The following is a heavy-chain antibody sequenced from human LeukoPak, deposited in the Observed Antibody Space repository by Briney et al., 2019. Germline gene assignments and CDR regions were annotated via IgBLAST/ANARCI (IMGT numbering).Heavy chain of an antibody. CDR2: IIPILGIA. D-gene: IGHD7-27*01. CDR3: ARVASTGEGYYYYGMDV. J-gene: IGHJ6*02. Sequence: SVKVSCKASGGTFSSYAISWVRQAPGQGLEWMGRIIPILGIANYAQKFQGRVTITADKSTSTAYMESSSLRSEDTAVYYCARVASTGEGYYYYGMDVWGQGTTVTVSS. V-gene: IGHV1-69*04. CDR1: GGTFSSYA.